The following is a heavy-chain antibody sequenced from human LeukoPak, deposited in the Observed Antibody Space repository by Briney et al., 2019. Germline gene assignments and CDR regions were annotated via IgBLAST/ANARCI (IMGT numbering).Heavy chain of an antibody. CDR2: IIPIFGTA. CDR3: ARGRPGDALVVVVRNEYDY. J-gene: IGHJ4*03. V-gene: IGHV1-69*05. Sequence: SVKVSCKASGGTFSSYAISWVRQAPGQGLEWMGGIIPIFGTANYAQKFQGRVTMTRNTSISTAYMELSSLRSEDTAVYYCARGRPGDALVVVVRNEYDYWGQGTTVTVSS. D-gene: IGHD2-15*01. CDR1: GGTFSSYA.